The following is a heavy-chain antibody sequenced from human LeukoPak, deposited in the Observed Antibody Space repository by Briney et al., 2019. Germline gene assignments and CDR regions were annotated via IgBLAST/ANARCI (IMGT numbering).Heavy chain of an antibody. D-gene: IGHD1-26*01. CDR3: ASGSYYFDY. CDR1: GGSIRSYY. Sequence: SETLSLTCTVSGGSIRSYYWSWIRQPPGKGLDWIGYIYYTGSTKYNPSLKSRATISVDTSKNQFSLKLSSVTAADTAVYYCASGSYYFDYWGQGTLVTVSS. CDR2: IYYTGST. J-gene: IGHJ4*02. V-gene: IGHV4-59*08.